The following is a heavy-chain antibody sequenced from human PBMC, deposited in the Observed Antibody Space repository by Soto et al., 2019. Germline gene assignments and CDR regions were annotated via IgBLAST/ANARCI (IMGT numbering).Heavy chain of an antibody. CDR1: GFTFSSYG. J-gene: IGHJ4*02. CDR2: ISYDGSNK. D-gene: IGHD6-13*01. V-gene: IGHV3-30*18. CDR3: AKDFAGTPDY. Sequence: GGSLRLSCAASGFTFSSYGMHWVRQAPGKGLEWVAVISYDGSNKYYADSVKGRFTISRDNSKNTLYLQMNSLRAEDTAVYYCAKDFAGTPDYWGQGTLVTVSS.